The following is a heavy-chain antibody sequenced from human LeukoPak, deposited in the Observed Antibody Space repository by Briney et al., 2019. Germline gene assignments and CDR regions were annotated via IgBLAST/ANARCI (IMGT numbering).Heavy chain of an antibody. CDR3: ARLYSSSSGLRASDY. D-gene: IGHD6-6*01. Sequence: GGSLILSCAASEFTSGSYEINWSAQAQGKGLNGVSYIGSRGTTTYYADSVKGRFTISRGDAKNSLYLHMNSLRVEDTAVYYCARLYSSSSGLRASDYWGQGTLVTVSS. J-gene: IGHJ4*02. CDR1: EFTSGSYE. V-gene: IGHV3-48*03. CDR2: IGSRGTTT.